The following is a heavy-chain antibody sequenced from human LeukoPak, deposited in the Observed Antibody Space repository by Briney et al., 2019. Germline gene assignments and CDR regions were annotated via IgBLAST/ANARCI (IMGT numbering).Heavy chain of an antibody. CDR3: ARNRNGDYVNYFDY. V-gene: IGHV1-2*06. CDR2: INPNSGGT. D-gene: IGHD4-17*01. Sequence: ASVKVSCKASGYTFTGYYMHWLRQAPRQGLEWMGRINPNSGGTNYAQKFQGRVTMTRDTSISTAYMELSRLRSDDTAVYYCARNRNGDYVNYFDYWGQGTLVTVSS. J-gene: IGHJ4*02. CDR1: GYTFTGYY.